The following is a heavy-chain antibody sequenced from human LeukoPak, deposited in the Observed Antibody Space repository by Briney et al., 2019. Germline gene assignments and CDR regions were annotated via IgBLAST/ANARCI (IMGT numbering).Heavy chain of an antibody. CDR1: GFTFSSYA. J-gene: IGHJ5*02. V-gene: IGHV3-30-3*01. CDR2: ISYDGSNK. Sequence: GGSLRLSCAASGFTFSSYAMHWVRQAPGKGLEWVAVISYDGSNKYYADSVKGRFTISGDNSKNTLYLQMNSLRAEDTAVYYCARDRDAVTTWWFDPWGQGTLVTVSS. D-gene: IGHD4-17*01. CDR3: ARDRDAVTTWWFDP.